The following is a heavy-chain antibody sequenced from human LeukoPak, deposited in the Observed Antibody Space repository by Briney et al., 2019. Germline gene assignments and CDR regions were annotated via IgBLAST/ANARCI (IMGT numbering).Heavy chain of an antibody. J-gene: IGHJ3*02. V-gene: IGHV1-46*01. D-gene: IGHD5-24*01. CDR2: INPGGDNT. CDR1: GYTFTKPY. CDR3: ARIRDGYNDAYDI. Sequence: ASVKVSCKASGYTFTKPYIHWVRQAPGQRLEWMGLINPGGDNTDYAQNFQGRLTMTSDTSARTVYMELSSLRSEDTAVYYCARIRDGYNDAYDIWGQGTVVTVPS.